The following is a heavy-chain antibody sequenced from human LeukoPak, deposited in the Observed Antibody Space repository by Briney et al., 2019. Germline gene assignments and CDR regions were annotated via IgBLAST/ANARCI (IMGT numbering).Heavy chain of an antibody. V-gene: IGHV1-46*01. CDR2: INPSGGST. D-gene: IGHD2/OR15-2a*01. CDR3: ARVFRDKYYLSSGSSGFDP. J-gene: IGHJ5*02. Sequence: ASVKVSCKASGYTFTSYYMHWVRQAPGQGLEWMGIINPSGGSTSYAQKFQGRVTMTRDMSTSTVYMELSSLRSEDTAVYYCARVFRDKYYLSSGSSGFDPWGQGTLVTVSS. CDR1: GYTFTSYY.